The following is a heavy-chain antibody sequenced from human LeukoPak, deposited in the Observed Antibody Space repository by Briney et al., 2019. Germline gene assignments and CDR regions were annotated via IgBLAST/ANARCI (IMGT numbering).Heavy chain of an antibody. CDR1: GYTLTELT. Sequence: ASVKVSCKASGYTLTELTMHWVRQAPGKGLEWMGGFDPEDGETIYAQKFQGRVTMTEDTSTDTAYMELSSLRSEDTAVYYCATSHFSMVRGVIIIRPFDYWGQGTLVTVSS. J-gene: IGHJ4*02. CDR2: FDPEDGET. CDR3: ATSHFSMVRGVIIIRPFDY. D-gene: IGHD3-10*01. V-gene: IGHV1-24*01.